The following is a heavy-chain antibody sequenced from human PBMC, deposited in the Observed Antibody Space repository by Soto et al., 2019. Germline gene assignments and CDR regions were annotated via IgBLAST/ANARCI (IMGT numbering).Heavy chain of an antibody. D-gene: IGHD4-4*01. CDR3: ARESKVKYFDY. Sequence: SETLSLTCTVSGGSISSYYWIWIRQPPVNGLEFIGYIYYIFSTNYNPSLKSRFTISLYTSKNHFSLKLISFTAADTAVYYCARESKVKYFDYWGQGTLVTVSS. CDR2: IYYIFST. J-gene: IGHJ4*02. CDR1: GGSISSYY. V-gene: IGHV4-59*01.